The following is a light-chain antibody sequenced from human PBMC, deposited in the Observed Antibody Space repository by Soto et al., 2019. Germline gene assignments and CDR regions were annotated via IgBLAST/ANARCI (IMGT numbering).Light chain of an antibody. V-gene: IGKV3-15*01. J-gene: IGKJ4*01. Sequence: EIVLTQSPGILSLSPGEGATLSCRANQAISSNLAWYQQKPGQAPRLLIYGASTRATGIPDRFSGSGSGTEFTLTISSLQSEDFAVYYCQHYNNWLGTFGGGTKVDIK. CDR2: GAS. CDR1: QAISSN. CDR3: QHYNNWLGT.